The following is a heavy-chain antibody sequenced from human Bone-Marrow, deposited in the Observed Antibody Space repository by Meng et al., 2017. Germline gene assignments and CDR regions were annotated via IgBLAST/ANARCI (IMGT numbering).Heavy chain of an antibody. CDR2: ISSSGSNI. V-gene: IGHV3-11*01. D-gene: IGHD5-18*01. J-gene: IGHJ4*02. CDR3: AREQLWYTDYFDY. Sequence: GESLKISCAASGFTFSDYYMSWIRQAPGKGLEWVSYISSSGSNIYYADSVKGRFTISRDNTKNSLYLQMNSLRAEDTAVYYCAREQLWYTDYFDYWGQGTLVTVSS. CDR1: GFTFSDYY.